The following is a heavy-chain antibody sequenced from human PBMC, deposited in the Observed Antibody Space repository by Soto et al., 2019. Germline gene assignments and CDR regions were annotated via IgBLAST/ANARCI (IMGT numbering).Heavy chain of an antibody. V-gene: IGHV1-69*13. Sequence: GASVKVSCKASGGTFSSYAISWVRQAPGQGLEWMGGIIPIFGTANYAQKFQGRVTITADESTSTAYMELSSLRSEDTAVYYCARECRDCHLFGYYGMDVWGQGTTVTVSS. CDR3: ARECRDCHLFGYYGMDV. CDR1: GGTFSSYA. D-gene: IGHD2-21*02. J-gene: IGHJ6*02. CDR2: IIPIFGTA.